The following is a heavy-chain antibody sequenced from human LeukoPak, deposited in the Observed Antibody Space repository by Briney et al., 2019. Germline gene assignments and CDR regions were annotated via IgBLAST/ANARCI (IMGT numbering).Heavy chain of an antibody. CDR3: ARDDYGDYSFIDY. J-gene: IGHJ4*02. CDR1: GFTFSSYG. V-gene: IGHV3-33*01. D-gene: IGHD4-17*01. Sequence: PGGSLRLSCAASGFTFSSYGMHWVRQAPGKGLEWVAVIWYDGSNKYYADSVKGRFTISRDNSKNTLYLQMNSLRAEDTAVYYCARDDYGDYSFIDYWGQGTLATVSS. CDR2: IWYDGSNK.